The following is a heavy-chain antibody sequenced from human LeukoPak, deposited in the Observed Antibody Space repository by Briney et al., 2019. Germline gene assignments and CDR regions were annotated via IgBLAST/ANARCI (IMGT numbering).Heavy chain of an antibody. V-gene: IGHV3-30-3*01. J-gene: IGHJ4*02. CDR3: AKGGVPVVSPAVN. D-gene: IGHD2-2*01. CDR1: GFTFSSYA. Sequence: GGSLRLSCAASGFTFSSYAMHWVRQAPGKGLEWVAVVSYDGSNKYYADSVKGRFTISRDNSKNTLYLQMDSLRAEDTAVYYCAKGGVPVVSPAVNWGQGTLVTVSS. CDR2: VSYDGSNK.